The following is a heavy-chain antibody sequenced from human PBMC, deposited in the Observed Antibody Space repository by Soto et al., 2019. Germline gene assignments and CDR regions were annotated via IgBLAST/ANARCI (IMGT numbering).Heavy chain of an antibody. CDR2: IYYSGST. D-gene: IGHD5-12*01. J-gene: IGHJ4*02. Sequence: SETLYLTCTVSGGSISSYYWSWIRQPPGKGLEWIGYIYYSGSTNYNPSLKSRVTISVDTSKNQFSLKLSSVTAADTAVYYCARGGDGYNFYFDYWGQGTLVTVSS. V-gene: IGHV4-59*01. CDR3: ARGGDGYNFYFDY. CDR1: GGSISSYY.